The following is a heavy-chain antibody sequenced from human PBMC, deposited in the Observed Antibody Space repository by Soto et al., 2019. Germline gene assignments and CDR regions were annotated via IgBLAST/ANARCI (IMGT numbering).Heavy chain of an antibody. D-gene: IGHD3-22*01. CDR2: ISGSGGST. CDR3: AGGYYYDSSGYYYYYYGMDV. CDR1: GCTCVSYG. V-gene: IGHV3-23*01. J-gene: IGHJ6*02. Sequence: AVVPLRLSWGAFGCTCVSYGVSCVLQAPGKGLEWVSAISGSGGSTYYADSVKGRFTISRDNSKNTLYLQMNSLRAEDTAVYYCAGGYYYDSSGYYYYYYGMDVWGQGTTVTVSS.